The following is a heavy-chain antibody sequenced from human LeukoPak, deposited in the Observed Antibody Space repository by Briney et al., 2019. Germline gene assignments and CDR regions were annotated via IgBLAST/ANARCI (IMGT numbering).Heavy chain of an antibody. D-gene: IGHD5-18*01. V-gene: IGHV4-38-2*02. Sequence: SETLSLTCTVSGYSIRSGFYWGWIRQPPGRGLEWIGNIYHSGITYYTPSLKSRVTISVDTSNNQFSLKLRSVTATDTAVYYCAREQLWYDYWGQGTLVTVSS. CDR3: AREQLWYDY. CDR2: IYHSGIT. J-gene: IGHJ4*02. CDR1: GYSIRSGFY.